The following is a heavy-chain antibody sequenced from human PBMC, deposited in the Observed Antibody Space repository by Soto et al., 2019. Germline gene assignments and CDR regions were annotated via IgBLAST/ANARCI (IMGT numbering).Heavy chain of an antibody. Sequence: PGGSLRLSCAASGFTFSSYAMSWVRQAPGKGLEWVSAISGSGGSTYYADSVKGRFTISRDNSKNTLYLQMNSLRAEDTAVYYCAKQSSGSYLFYYFDYWGQGTLVTVSS. J-gene: IGHJ4*02. CDR2: ISGSGGST. D-gene: IGHD1-26*01. CDR1: GFTFSSYA. CDR3: AKQSSGSYLFYYFDY. V-gene: IGHV3-23*01.